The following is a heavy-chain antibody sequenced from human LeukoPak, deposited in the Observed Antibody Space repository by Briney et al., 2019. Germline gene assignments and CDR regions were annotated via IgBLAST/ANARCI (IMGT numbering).Heavy chain of an antibody. CDR2: MNSNTGNA. V-gene: IGHV1-8*03. D-gene: IGHD4-11*01. CDR1: GYTFTNFD. CDR3: ARVGYSNSYDY. Sequence: ASVKVSCKASGYTFTNFDINWVRQAPGQGLEWMGWMNSNTGNAGYAQKFQDRVTITWDSSISTAYMDLSSLRSEDTAVYYCARVGYSNSYDYWGQGTLVTVSS. J-gene: IGHJ4*02.